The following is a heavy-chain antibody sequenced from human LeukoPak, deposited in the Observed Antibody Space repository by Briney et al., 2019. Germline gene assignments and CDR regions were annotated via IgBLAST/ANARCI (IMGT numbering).Heavy chain of an antibody. D-gene: IGHD6-19*01. J-gene: IGHJ6*02. Sequence: SETPSLTCTVSGGSISSGGYYWGWIRQPPGKGLEWIGSIYYSGSTYYNPSLKSRVTISVDTSKNQFSLKLSSVTAADTAVYYCARVSSGWTGYYYGMDVWGQGTTVTVSS. CDR1: GGSISSGGYY. CDR3: ARVSSGWTGYYYGMDV. CDR2: IYYSGST. V-gene: IGHV4-39*07.